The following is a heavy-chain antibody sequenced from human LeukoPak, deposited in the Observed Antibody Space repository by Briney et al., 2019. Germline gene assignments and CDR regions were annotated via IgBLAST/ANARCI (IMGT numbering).Heavy chain of an antibody. Sequence: GGSLTLSCAASGFTFSRHWMGWVRRAPGKGLEWVANIKQDASQYYVDSVRGRFIISRDNAKNILSLQMNSLRLEDTAVYYCARGPVFGDRLDYFYSWGQGTLVTVSS. J-gene: IGHJ4*02. D-gene: IGHD3-9*01. CDR3: ARGPVFGDRLDYFYS. V-gene: IGHV3-7*01. CDR1: GFTFSRHW. CDR2: IKQDASQ.